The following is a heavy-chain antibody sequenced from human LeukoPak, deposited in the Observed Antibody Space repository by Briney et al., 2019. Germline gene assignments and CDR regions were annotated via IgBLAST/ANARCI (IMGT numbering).Heavy chain of an antibody. J-gene: IGHJ4*02. CDR1: GFTFSSYS. CDR3: ARPKLRYDSSGFDY. Sequence: GGSLRLSCSASGFTFSSYSMNWVRQAPGKGLEWVSSIISSSSYIYYADSVKGRFTISRDNAKNSLYLQMNSLRAEDTAVYYCARPKLRYDSSGFDYWGQGTLVTVSS. D-gene: IGHD3-22*01. CDR2: IISSSSYI. V-gene: IGHV3-21*01.